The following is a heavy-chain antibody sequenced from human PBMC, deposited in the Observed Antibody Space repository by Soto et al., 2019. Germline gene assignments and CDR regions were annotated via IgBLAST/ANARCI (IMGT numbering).Heavy chain of an antibody. CDR1: GGSFSGYY. V-gene: IGHV4-34*01. J-gene: IGHJ4*02. CDR3: ARGVATVVTSYFDY. CDR2: INHSGST. Sequence: ETLSLTCAVYGGSFSGYYWSWIRQPPGKGLEWIGEINHSGSTNYNPSLKSRVTISVDTSKNQFSLKLSSVTAADTAVYYCARGVATVVTSYFDYWGQGTLVTVSS. D-gene: IGHD5-12*01.